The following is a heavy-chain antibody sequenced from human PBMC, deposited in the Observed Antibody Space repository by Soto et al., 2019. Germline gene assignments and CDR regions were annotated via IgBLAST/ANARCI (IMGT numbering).Heavy chain of an antibody. Sequence: EVQLLESGGGLVQPGGSLRLSCAASGFTFSNYAMSRVRQAPGKGLEWVSAISGGGGTTYYAGSVKGRFTISRDNSKNTLFLQMNSLRAEDTAVYYCAKFFVETGESSGWPWSFHYWGQGTLVTVSS. J-gene: IGHJ4*02. CDR1: GFTFSNYA. V-gene: IGHV3-23*01. CDR2: ISGGGGTT. D-gene: IGHD6-25*01. CDR3: AKFFVETGESSGWPWSFHY.